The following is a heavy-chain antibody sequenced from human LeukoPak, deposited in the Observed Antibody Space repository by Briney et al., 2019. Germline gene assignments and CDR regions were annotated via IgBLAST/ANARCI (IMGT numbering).Heavy chain of an antibody. J-gene: IGHJ4*02. CDR1: GGSISSSNHH. V-gene: IGHV4-39*01. CDR2: IYYSGST. D-gene: IGHD3-16*02. Sequence: SETLSLTCTVSGGSISSSNHHWDWIRQPPGKGLEWIGNIYYSGSTYYNPSLKSRVTISVDTSRNHFSLRLGSVTAADMAVYYCARRLSGYTFDYWGQGTLVTVSS. CDR3: ARRLSGYTFDY.